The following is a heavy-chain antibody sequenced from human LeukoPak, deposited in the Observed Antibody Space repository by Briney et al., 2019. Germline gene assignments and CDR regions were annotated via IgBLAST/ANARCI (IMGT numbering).Heavy chain of an antibody. CDR1: GYTFTGYY. V-gene: IGHV1-2*02. Sequence: ASVKVSCKASGYTFTGYYMHWVRQAPGQGLEWMGWINPNSGGTNYAQKFQGRVAMTRDTSISTAYMELSRLRSDDTAVYYCAREYSSSAEVDYWGQGTLVTVSS. J-gene: IGHJ4*02. CDR3: AREYSSSAEVDY. CDR2: INPNSGGT. D-gene: IGHD6-6*01.